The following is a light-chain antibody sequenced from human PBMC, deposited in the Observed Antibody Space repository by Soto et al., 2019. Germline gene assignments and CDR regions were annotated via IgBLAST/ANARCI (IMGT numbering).Light chain of an antibody. Sequence: QSVLTQPPSVSAAPGQKVTISCSGSSSNIGNNYVSWYQQLPGTAPKLLIYENNKRPSGIPDRFSGSKSGTSATLSLTGLQTGDEADYYCGTWDSSLSAYVFGTGTKLTVL. CDR2: ENN. CDR3: GTWDSSLSAYV. CDR1: SSNIGNNY. V-gene: IGLV1-51*02. J-gene: IGLJ1*01.